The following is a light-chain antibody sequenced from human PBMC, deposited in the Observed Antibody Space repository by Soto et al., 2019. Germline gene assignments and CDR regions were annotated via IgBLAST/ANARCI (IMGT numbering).Light chain of an antibody. CDR3: QQYNNWPPWT. J-gene: IGKJ1*01. CDR1: QSVDSN. V-gene: IGKV3-15*01. Sequence: EVVMTQSPATLSVSPGERATLSCRASQSVDSNLAWYQQKPGQAPRILIYGATTRATGIPARFSGSGFVTEFTLTISSLQSEDFAVYYCQQYNNWPPWTFGQGTKVEIK. CDR2: GAT.